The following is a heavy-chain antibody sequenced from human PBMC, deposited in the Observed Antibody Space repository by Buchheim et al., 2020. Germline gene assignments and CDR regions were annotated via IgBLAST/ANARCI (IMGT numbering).Heavy chain of an antibody. Sequence: QVQLVQSGAEVKKPGSSVKVSCTASGGTFSSHAFTWVRQAPGQGLEWMGGIIPPFGTANYAQKFQGRVTITADKSTSTAYMELNILRSEDTAVYYFASPNPWFGDYMLGRYYFDFWGQGTL. V-gene: IGHV1-69*06. CDR2: IIPPFGTA. D-gene: IGHD4-17*01. CDR3: ASPNPWFGDYMLGRYYFDF. J-gene: IGHJ4*02. CDR1: GGTFSSHA.